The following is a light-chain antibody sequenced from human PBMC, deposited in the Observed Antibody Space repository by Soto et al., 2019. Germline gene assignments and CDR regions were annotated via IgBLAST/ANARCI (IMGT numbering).Light chain of an antibody. CDR1: QSISSY. CDR3: QQSYITPLT. V-gene: IGKV1-39*01. J-gene: IGKJ4*01. Sequence: DIQMTQSPSSLSASVGDRVTITCRASQSISSYLNWYQQKPGTAPKLLIYAASSLQSGVPSRFSGRGSGTDFTLTISSLQPEYFATYYGQQSYITPLTFGGGTKVEIK. CDR2: AAS.